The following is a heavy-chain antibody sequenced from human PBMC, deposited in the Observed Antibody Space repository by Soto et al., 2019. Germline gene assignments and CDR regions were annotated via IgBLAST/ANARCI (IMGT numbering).Heavy chain of an antibody. CDR1: GFTFNDYA. Sequence: PGGSLRLSCAASGFTFNDYAMHWVRQAPGKGLEWVSLISWDGENEFYAASVKGRFTISRDNSNDILYLQMNSLRGEDSALYYCAKDFDSDGYSYYSDYWGQGTLVTVSS. V-gene: IGHV3-43D*04. D-gene: IGHD3-10*01. CDR2: ISWDGENE. J-gene: IGHJ4*02. CDR3: AKDFDSDGYSYYSDY.